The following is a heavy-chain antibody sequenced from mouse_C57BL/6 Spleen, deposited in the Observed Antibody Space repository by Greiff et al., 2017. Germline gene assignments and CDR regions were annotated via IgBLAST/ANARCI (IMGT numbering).Heavy chain of an antibody. CDR2: IWSGGST. D-gene: IGHD2-3*01. Sequence: QVQLKESGPGLVQPSQSLSITCTVSGFSLTSYGVHWVRQPPGKGLEWLGVIWSGGSTAYTAAFISRLSISKDNSKSHVFFKRNSLQAYDTAIYYCAISGYFYAMDYWGQGASVTVSS. J-gene: IGHJ4*01. V-gene: IGHV2-4*01. CDR1: GFSLTSYG. CDR3: AISGYFYAMDY.